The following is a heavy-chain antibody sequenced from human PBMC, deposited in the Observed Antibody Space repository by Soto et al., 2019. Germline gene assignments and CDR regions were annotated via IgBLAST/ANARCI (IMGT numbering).Heavy chain of an antibody. V-gene: IGHV3-21*01. CDR2: IHGTSGYI. CDR1: GFTFSSYS. D-gene: IGHD3-10*01. CDR3: ARDTNFFASGSGVDY. Sequence: EVQLVESGGGLVKPGGSLRLSCAASGFTFSSYSMNWVRQAPGKGLEWVSSIHGTSGYIHYAHSVQGRFTISRDNAKNSLYLQMNSLRAEDTAVYYCARDTNFFASGSGVDYWGQGTLVTVSS. J-gene: IGHJ4*02.